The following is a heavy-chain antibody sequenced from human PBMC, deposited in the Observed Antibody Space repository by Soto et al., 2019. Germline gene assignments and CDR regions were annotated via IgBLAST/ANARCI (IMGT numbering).Heavy chain of an antibody. CDR1: GGSFSGYY. Sequence: PSETLSLTCAVYGGSFSGYYWSWIRQPPGKGLEWIGEINHSGSTNYNPSLKSRVTISVDTSKNRFSLKLSSVTAADTAVYYCARTPRGGVVVAATPYNYYGMDVWGQGTTVTVSS. V-gene: IGHV4-34*01. J-gene: IGHJ6*02. D-gene: IGHD2-15*01. CDR3: ARTPRGGVVVAATPYNYYGMDV. CDR2: INHSGST.